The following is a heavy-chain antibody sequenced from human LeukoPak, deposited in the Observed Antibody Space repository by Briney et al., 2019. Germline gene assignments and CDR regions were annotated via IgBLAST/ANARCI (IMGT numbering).Heavy chain of an antibody. CDR3: ARGGDYGDYDFFDY. CDR2: IKQDGSEK. D-gene: IGHD4-17*01. V-gene: IGHV3-7*01. Sequence: GGSLRLSCAASGFTFSSYWLSWVRQAPGKGLEWVANIKQDGSEKYYVDSVKRRFTISRDNAKNSLYLQMNSLRAEDTAVYYCARGGDYGDYDFFDYWGQGTLVTVSS. CDR1: GFTFSSYW. J-gene: IGHJ4*02.